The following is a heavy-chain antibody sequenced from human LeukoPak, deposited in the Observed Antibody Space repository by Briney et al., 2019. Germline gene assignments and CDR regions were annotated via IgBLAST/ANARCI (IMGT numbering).Heavy chain of an antibody. V-gene: IGHV3-23*01. Sequence: PGGSLRLSCAASRFTFSSYAMSWVRQAPGKGLECVSAISGSGGGTYYADSVKGRFTIPRDNSKNTLYLQMNSLRAEDTAVYYCARAGGLRIAVAPIDRWGQGTLVTVSS. CDR1: RFTFSSYA. D-gene: IGHD6-19*01. CDR3: ARAGGLRIAVAPIDR. CDR2: ISGSGGGT. J-gene: IGHJ4*02.